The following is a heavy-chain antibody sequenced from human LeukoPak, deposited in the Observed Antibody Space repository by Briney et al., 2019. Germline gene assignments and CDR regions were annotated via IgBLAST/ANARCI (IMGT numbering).Heavy chain of an antibody. CDR2: TYYRSKWNT. D-gene: IGHD5-18*01. V-gene: IGHV6-1*01. J-gene: IGHJ4*02. Sequence: SQTLSLTCAISGDSLSNNNVAWHWIRQSPSRGLEWLGRTYYRSKWNTDYAVSVKSRITINSDTSKNQFSLQLNSVTPEDTAVYYCARGCYSSFDYWDQGTLATVSS. CDR1: GDSLSNNNVA. CDR3: ARGCYSSFDY.